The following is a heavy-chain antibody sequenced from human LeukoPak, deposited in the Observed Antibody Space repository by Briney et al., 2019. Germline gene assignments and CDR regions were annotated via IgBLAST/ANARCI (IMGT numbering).Heavy chain of an antibody. D-gene: IGHD6-13*01. Sequence: ASVKVSCKASGYTFNTYGMNWVRQAPGQGLEWMGWISAYNGNTNYAQKLQGRVTMTTDTSTSTAYMELRSLRSDDTAVYYCARVSGIAAAEYYFDYWGQGTLVTVSS. J-gene: IGHJ4*02. CDR2: ISAYNGNT. CDR3: ARVSGIAAAEYYFDY. V-gene: IGHV1-18*01. CDR1: GYTFNTYG.